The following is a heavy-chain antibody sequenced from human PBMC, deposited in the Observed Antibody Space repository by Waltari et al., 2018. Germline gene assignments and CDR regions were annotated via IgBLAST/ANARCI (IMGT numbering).Heavy chain of an antibody. D-gene: IGHD2-15*01. CDR2: IYTSGST. CDR1: GGSISSGSYY. Sequence: QVQLQESGPGLVKPSQTLSLTCTVSGGSISSGSYYWSWIRQPAGKGLEWIGRIYTSGSTNYNPSLKSRVTISVDTSKNQFSLKLSSVTAADTAVYYCARGGYCSGGSCYSFAYWGQGTLVTVSS. V-gene: IGHV4-61*02. J-gene: IGHJ4*02. CDR3: ARGGYCSGGSCYSFAY.